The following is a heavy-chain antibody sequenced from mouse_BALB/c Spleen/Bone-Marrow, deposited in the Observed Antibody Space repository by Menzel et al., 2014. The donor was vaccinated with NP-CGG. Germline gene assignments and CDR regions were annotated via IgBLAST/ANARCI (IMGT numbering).Heavy chain of an antibody. J-gene: IGHJ3*01. CDR3: ARYAGEVGY. D-gene: IGHD2-10*02. Sequence: QVQLQQSGAEMVKPGASVKLSCKASGNTFTSYWMHWVKRRPGQGLEWTGEINPSNGRTNYNEKFKSKATLTVDKSSSTAYMQLSRLTSEGSTVYCCARYAGEVGYWGQGTLVTVSA. CDR2: INPSNGRT. CDR1: GNTFTSYW. V-gene: IGHV1S81*02.